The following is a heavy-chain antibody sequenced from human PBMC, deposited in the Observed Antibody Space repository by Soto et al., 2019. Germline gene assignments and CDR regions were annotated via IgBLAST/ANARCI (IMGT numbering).Heavy chain of an antibody. V-gene: IGHV3-23*01. J-gene: IGHJ5*02. CDR1: GFTFSSYA. CDR3: AKDNSVVVDNWFDP. D-gene: IGHD2-2*01. Sequence: GGSLRLSCAASGFTFSSYAMSWVRQAPGKGLEWVSAIGGSGGSTYYADSVKGRFTISRDNSKNTLYLQMNSLRAEDTAVYYCAKDNSVVVDNWFDPWGQGTLVTVSS. CDR2: IGGSGGST.